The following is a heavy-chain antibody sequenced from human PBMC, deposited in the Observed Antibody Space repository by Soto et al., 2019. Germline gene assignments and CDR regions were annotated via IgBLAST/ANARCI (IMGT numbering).Heavy chain of an antibody. D-gene: IGHD6-19*01. CDR3: AKVSSGWYFDY. CDR2: ISYDGSNK. CDR1: GFTFSSYG. V-gene: IGHV3-30*18. Sequence: GGSLRLSCAASGFTFSSYGMRWVRQAPGKGLEWVAVISYDGSNKYYADSVKGRFTISRDNSKNTLYLQMNSLRAEDTAVYYCAKVSSGWYFDYWGQGTLVTVSS. J-gene: IGHJ4*02.